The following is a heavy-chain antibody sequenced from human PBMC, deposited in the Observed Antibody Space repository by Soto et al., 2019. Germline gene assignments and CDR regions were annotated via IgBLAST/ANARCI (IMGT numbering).Heavy chain of an antibody. J-gene: IGHJ4*02. Sequence: QVQLQASGPGLVKPSQTLSLTCAVSGDSISSGDYYWSWIRQHPGKGLEWIGYIYYSGNTYYNPSLSSSITMSVDTSKNQFSLRLSSVTAADTALYYCARGRWFGELYEDYWGQGTLVTVSS. CDR1: GDSISSGDYY. D-gene: IGHD3-10*01. V-gene: IGHV4-31*11. CDR2: IYYSGNT. CDR3: ARGRWFGELYEDY.